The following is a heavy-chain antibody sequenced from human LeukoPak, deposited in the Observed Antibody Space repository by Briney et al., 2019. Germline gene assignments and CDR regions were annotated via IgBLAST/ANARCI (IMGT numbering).Heavy chain of an antibody. D-gene: IGHD3-10*01. CDR2: MNEDGSGR. CDR3: AAWFWESVP. Sequence: GGSLTLSCAASGFTFTSAWMSWLRQTPEKGLEWVAHMNEDGSGRFYVDSAKGRFTISRDDTQNSVYLQMNSLRVEDTAVYYCAAWFWESVPWGQGTLVTVSS. V-gene: IGHV3-7*01. J-gene: IGHJ5*02. CDR1: GFTFTSAW.